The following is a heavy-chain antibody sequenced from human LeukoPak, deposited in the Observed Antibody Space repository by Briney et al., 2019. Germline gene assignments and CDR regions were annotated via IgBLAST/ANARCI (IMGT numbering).Heavy chain of an antibody. CDR1: GGSISSSSYY. CDR3: AREKIVVVPAAIDYYFDY. D-gene: IGHD2-2*01. CDR2: IYYSGST. J-gene: IGHJ4*02. V-gene: IGHV4-39*07. Sequence: SETLSLTCTVSGGSISSSSYYWGWIRQPPGKGLEWIGSIYYSGSTYYNPSLKSRVTISVDTSKNQFSLKLSSVTAADTAVYHCAREKIVVVPAAIDYYFDYWGQGTLVTVSS.